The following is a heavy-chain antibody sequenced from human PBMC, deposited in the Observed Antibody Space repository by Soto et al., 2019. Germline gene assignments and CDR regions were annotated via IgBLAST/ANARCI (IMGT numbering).Heavy chain of an antibody. J-gene: IGHJ3*01. CDR3: ARGIATRPVFAFDV. CDR2: IYWSGDE. V-gene: IGHV2-5*01. Sequence: GPTLVNPTQTLTLTCSFSGFSFTTSGVGVGWVRQPPGKALEWLAHIYWSGDEHYRPSLKSRLSITKDASKNQVVLTMTNMDPVDTATYYCARGIATRPVFAFDVWGQGTMVTVSS. CDR1: GFSFTTSGVG. D-gene: IGHD6-6*01.